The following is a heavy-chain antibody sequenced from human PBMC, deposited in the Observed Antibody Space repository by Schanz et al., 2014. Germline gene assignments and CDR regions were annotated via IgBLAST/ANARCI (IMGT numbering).Heavy chain of an antibody. CDR3: ARLWGGWRIPDY. V-gene: IGHV4-39*01. J-gene: IGHJ4*02. D-gene: IGHD6-19*01. CDR1: GDSISSTSYY. Sequence: QLQMQESGPGLVKPSETLSLTCSVSGDSISSTSYYWGWIRQPPGKGLEWIGSVYYSGSTYYNASHRVRVPISVDTSKNQSSLKLHSVTAADSAVYYCARLWGGWRIPDYWGQGTLVTVSS. CDR2: VYYSGST.